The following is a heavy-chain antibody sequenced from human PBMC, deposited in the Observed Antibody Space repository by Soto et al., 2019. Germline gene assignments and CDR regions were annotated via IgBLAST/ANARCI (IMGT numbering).Heavy chain of an antibody. CDR3: ARSNWNYVRTLDY. V-gene: IGHV4-4*02. CDR1: SVSVSGSYW. D-gene: IGHD1-7*01. CDR2: IDHSGRT. Sequence: QVQIQESGPGLVKPSGTLSLACSVSSVSVSGSYWCAWVRQSPGKGLEWIGEIDHSGRTNYNPSLKSRVTMSLDYSKNQFSLNLRSVTAADTAVYYCARSNWNYVRTLDYWGQGSQVIVSS. J-gene: IGHJ4*02.